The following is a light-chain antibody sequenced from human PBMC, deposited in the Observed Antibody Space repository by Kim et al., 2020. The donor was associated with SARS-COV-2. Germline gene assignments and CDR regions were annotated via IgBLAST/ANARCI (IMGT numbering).Light chain of an antibody. CDR1: QSITTD. CDR3: QQRYSPPWT. Sequence: ASIGDRVTITCRASQSITTDLNWYQQQPGKAPQLLIYGASNLQSGVPSRRSGSGSGTDFTLTISSLQPEDFATYFCQQRYSPPWTFGQGTKVDIK. V-gene: IGKV1-39*01. CDR2: GAS. J-gene: IGKJ1*01.